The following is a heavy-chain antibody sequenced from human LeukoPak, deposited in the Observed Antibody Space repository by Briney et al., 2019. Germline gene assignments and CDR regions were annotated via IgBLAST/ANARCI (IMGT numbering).Heavy chain of an antibody. V-gene: IGHV4-61*01. CDR1: GGSISSGSYY. CDR3: ASLTTADAFDI. J-gene: IGHJ3*02. Sequence: SETLSLTCTVSGGSISSGSYYWSWIRQPPGKGLEWIGYIYDSGSTNYNPSLKSRVTISVDTSKNQFSLKLSSVTAADTAVFYCASLTTADAFDIWGQGTMVTVSS. CDR2: IYDSGST. D-gene: IGHD3-22*01.